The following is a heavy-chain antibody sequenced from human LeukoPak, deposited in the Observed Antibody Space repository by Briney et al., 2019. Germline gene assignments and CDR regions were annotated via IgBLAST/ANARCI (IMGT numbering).Heavy chain of an antibody. D-gene: IGHD3-16*02. CDR3: ARGPPAVINPVYYYYGMDV. CDR1: GGSIRSPGYY. Sequence: SETLSLTCTVSGGSIRSPGYYWGWTRQPPGKGLEWIGSMYYSGSSFYNPSLKSRVAISVDTSKNQFSLKLSSVTAADTAVYYCARGPPAVINPVYYYYGMDVWGQGTTVTVSS. V-gene: IGHV4-39*07. CDR2: MYYSGSS. J-gene: IGHJ6*02.